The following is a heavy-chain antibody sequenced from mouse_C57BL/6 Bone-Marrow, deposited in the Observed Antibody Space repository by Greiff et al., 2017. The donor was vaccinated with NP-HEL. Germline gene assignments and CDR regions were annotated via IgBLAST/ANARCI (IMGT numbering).Heavy chain of an antibody. D-gene: IGHD2-5*01. CDR1: GYSFTSYY. CDR2: IYPGSGNT. V-gene: IGHV1-66*01. J-gene: IGHJ2*01. Sequence: QVQLQQSGPELVKPGASVKISCKASGYSFTSYYIHWVKQRPGQGLEWIGWIYPGSGNTKYNEKFKGKATLTADTSSSTAYMQLSSLTSEDSAVYYCAKGYSNYSYCFDYWGQGTTLTVSS. CDR3: AKGYSNYSYCFDY.